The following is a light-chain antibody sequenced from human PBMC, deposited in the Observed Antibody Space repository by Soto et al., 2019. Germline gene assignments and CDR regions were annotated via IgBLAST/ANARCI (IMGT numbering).Light chain of an antibody. CDR3: QQRSNWPPIT. CDR2: DAS. V-gene: IGKV3-11*01. Sequence: EIVMTPSPVTLSLSPVERATLSCRASQSVSSYLAWYQQKPGQAPRLLIYDASNRATGIPTRFSGSGSGTDFTLTISSLEPEDFAVYYCQQRSNWPPITVGQGTRLEIK. J-gene: IGKJ5*01. CDR1: QSVSSY.